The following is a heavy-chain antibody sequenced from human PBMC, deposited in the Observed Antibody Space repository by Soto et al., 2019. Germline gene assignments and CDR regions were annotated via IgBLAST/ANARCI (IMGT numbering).Heavy chain of an antibody. CDR3: VRLGYYYDRSGPYYFDS. CDR1: GDSISGSNTRYD. V-gene: IGHV4-39*01. D-gene: IGHD3-22*01. J-gene: IGHJ4*02. CDR2: VYHGGNT. Sequence: SETLSLTCTVSGDSISGSNTRYDWCWIRQTPAKGLEWIGSVYHGGNTYYNPSLESRVTISVDTFKNQLSLRLTSVTAADTALFYCVRLGYYYDRSGPYYFDSWGQGTPVTVSS.